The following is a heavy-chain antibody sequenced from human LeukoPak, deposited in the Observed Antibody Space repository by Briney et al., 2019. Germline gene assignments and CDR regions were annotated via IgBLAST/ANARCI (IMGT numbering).Heavy chain of an antibody. CDR2: VRSKAYGGTT. CDR3: TRATSSSWYFDY. D-gene: IGHD6-13*01. V-gene: IGHV3-49*03. CDR1: GFTFGDYA. J-gene: IGHJ4*02. Sequence: PGGSLRLSCTASGFTFGDYAMSWFRQAPGKGLEWVGFVRSKAYGGTTEYAASVKGRFTISRDDSKSIAYLRMNSLKTEDTAVYYCTRATSSSWYFDYWGQGTLVTVSS.